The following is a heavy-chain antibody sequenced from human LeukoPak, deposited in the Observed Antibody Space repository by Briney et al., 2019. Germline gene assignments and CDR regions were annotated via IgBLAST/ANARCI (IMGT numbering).Heavy chain of an antibody. V-gene: IGHV4-59*08. CDR1: GGSISRYY. D-gene: IGHD2-15*01. J-gene: IGHJ3*01. CDR2: IYYSGST. Sequence: SETLSLTCTVSGGSISRYYWSWIRQPPGKGLEWIGYIYYSGSTNYNPSLKSRVTISVDTSKNQFSLKLSSVTAADTAVYYCATLGYCSAGSCWGQGTMVTVSS. CDR3: ATLGYCSAGSC.